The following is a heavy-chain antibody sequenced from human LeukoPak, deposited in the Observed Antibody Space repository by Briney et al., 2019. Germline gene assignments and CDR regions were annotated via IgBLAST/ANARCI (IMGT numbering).Heavy chain of an antibody. CDR3: AREYYGSGDY. D-gene: IGHD3-10*01. CDR2: ISNDGSRK. J-gene: IGHJ4*02. V-gene: IGHV3-30*03. CDR1: GFTFSRHG. Sequence: PGRSLRLSCAPSGFTFSRHGMHWVRQAPGKGLEWVAIISNDGSRKYYAHSVEGRFTISRDNSKNTLYLQMNSLRADDTAVYFCAREYYGSGDYWGQGTLVTVSS.